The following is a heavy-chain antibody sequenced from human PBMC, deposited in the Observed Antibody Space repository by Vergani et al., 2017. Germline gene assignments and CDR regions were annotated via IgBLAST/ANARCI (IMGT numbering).Heavy chain of an antibody. Sequence: QMQLQESGPGLVKASETLSLTCTVSGDSIISRSYYWGWIRQPPGKGLEWIGSIYNSGNGDSSSSLKSRVTISADTSKNQFSLWLTSVTAADTAVYYCASGKYYWDSTSHFRGRYFDVWGRGTLVTVPS. J-gene: IGHJ2*01. CDR3: ASGKYYWDSTSHFRGRYFDV. V-gene: IGHV4-39*01. CDR2: IYNSGNG. D-gene: IGHD3-16*01. CDR1: GDSIISRSYY.